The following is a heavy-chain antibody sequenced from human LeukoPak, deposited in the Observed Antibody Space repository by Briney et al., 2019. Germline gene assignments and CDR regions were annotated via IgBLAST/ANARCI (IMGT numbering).Heavy chain of an antibody. CDR2: IYYSGST. CDR1: GGSISSYY. D-gene: IGHD3-9*01. V-gene: IGHV4-39*07. CDR3: ARVIKDYDILTGYYNWLDY. J-gene: IGHJ4*02. Sequence: PSETLSLTCTVSGGSISSYYWSWIRQPPGKGLEWIGSIYYSGSTYYNPSLKSRVTISVDTSKNQFSLKLSSVTAADTAVYYCARVIKDYDILTGYYNWLDYWGQGTLVTVSS.